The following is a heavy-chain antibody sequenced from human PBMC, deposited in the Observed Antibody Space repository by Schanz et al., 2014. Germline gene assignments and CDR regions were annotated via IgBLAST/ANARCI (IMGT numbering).Heavy chain of an antibody. Sequence: VQLVESGGGVVQPGGSLRLSCAASGFSFGDYAMNWVRQSPGKGLEWIAYVSAASSSIHYADSVKGRFTISRDNARSSLYLHMNRLRDEDTALYYCTRTPFYFFHGMDVWGQGTMVAVSS. J-gene: IGHJ6*02. CDR3: TRTPFYFFHGMDV. CDR2: VSAASSSI. D-gene: IGHD3-10*01. V-gene: IGHV3-48*02. CDR1: GFSFGDYA.